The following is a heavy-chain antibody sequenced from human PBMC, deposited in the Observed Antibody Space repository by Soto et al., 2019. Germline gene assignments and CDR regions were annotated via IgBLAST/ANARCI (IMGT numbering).Heavy chain of an antibody. V-gene: IGHV3-23*01. D-gene: IGHD3-10*02. CDR2: ISGSGGST. J-gene: IGHJ6*02. Sequence: HPGGSLRLSCAASGFTFSSYAMSWVRQAPGKGLEWVSAISGSGGSTYYADSVKGRFTISRDNSKNTLYLQMNGLRAEDTAVYYCAKALPVRGVPSSLYYYYGMDVWGQGTTVTVSS. CDR3: AKALPVRGVPSSLYYYYGMDV. CDR1: GFTFSSYA.